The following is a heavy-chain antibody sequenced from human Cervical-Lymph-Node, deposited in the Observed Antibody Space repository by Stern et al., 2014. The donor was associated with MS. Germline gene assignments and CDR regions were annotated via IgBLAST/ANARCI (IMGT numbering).Heavy chain of an antibody. CDR2: ISADNGDT. D-gene: IGHD3-3*01. V-gene: IGHV1-18*01. Sequence: VQLVESGAEVKKPGASVKVSCKASGYFFTSYGISWVRQAPGQGLEWMGWISADNGDTNYAKNVQGRVTMTTDTSTNTAYMELSSLRSDDTALYYCARDSLIRTFGVEEGMDVWGQGTTVTVSS. J-gene: IGHJ6*02. CDR1: GYFFTSYG. CDR3: ARDSLIRTFGVEEGMDV.